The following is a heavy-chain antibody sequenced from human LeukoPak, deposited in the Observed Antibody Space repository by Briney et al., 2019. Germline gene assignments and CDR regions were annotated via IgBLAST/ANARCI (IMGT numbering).Heavy chain of an antibody. Sequence: ASVKVSCKASGYTFTGYYMHWMRQAPGQGLEWMGWINPNSGGTNYAQKFQGRVTMTRDTSISTAYMELSRLKSDDTAVYYCARGVGATTSTLDYWGQGTLVTVSS. V-gene: IGHV1-2*02. CDR1: GYTFTGYY. J-gene: IGHJ4*02. CDR3: ARGVGATTSTLDY. D-gene: IGHD1-26*01. CDR2: INPNSGGT.